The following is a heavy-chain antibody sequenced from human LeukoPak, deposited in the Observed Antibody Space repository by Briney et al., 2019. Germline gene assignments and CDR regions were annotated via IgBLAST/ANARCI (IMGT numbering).Heavy chain of an antibody. CDR3: TKSAGSGLDS. CDR2: IKYDGTMT. V-gene: IGHV3-74*01. CDR1: GFTFSSYW. Sequence: GGSLRLSCAASGFTFSSYWMHWVRQAPGKGLVWVSRIKYDGTMTNYADSVKGRFTISRDNAKNTLYLQMNSLRAEDTAVYYCTKSAGSGLDSWGQGTLVTVSS. J-gene: IGHJ4*02. D-gene: IGHD2-15*01.